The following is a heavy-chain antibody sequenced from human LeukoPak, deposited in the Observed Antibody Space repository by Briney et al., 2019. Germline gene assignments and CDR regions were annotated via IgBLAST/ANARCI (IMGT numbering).Heavy chain of an antibody. J-gene: IGHJ4*02. CDR1: GGSISSYY. CDR3: ARITYGPPDY. V-gene: IGHV4-59*01. D-gene: IGHD4-17*01. Sequence: SETLSLTCTVYGGSISSYYWSWIRQPPGKGLEWIGYIYDTGSTNYNPSLKRRVTISIDTSKNQFSLNLRSVTAADTAVYYCARITYGPPDYWGQGTLVTVSS. CDR2: IYDTGST.